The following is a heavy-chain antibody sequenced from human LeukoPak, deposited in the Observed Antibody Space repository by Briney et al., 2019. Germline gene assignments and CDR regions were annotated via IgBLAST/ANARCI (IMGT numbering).Heavy chain of an antibody. CDR3: ARMPTEPL. Sequence: VASVKVSCKASGYILIAYYMDWVRQVPGQGLEWMGWINPKNGDTNYAAKFQGRVTMTRDTSISTVYMELSRLTSDDTAVYYCARMPTEPLWGQGALVTVSS. J-gene: IGHJ4*02. CDR1: GYILIAYY. CDR2: INPKNGDT. D-gene: IGHD2-2*01. V-gene: IGHV1-2*02.